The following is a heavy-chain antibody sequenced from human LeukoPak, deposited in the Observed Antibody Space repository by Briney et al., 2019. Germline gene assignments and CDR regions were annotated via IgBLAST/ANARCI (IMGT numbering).Heavy chain of an antibody. V-gene: IGHV3-74*01. CDR1: GVTFSSYW. D-gene: IGHD1-26*01. CDR2: IKPDGSST. CDR3: AGGRGSYGLWDS. J-gene: IGHJ4*02. Sequence: GGSLRLSCAASGVTFSSYWMHWVRHAPGKGLVWVSRIKPDGSSTNYADSVRGRFTISRDNAKNTLLLQMNSLRAEDTAVYYCAGGRGSYGLWDSWGQGTLVTVSS.